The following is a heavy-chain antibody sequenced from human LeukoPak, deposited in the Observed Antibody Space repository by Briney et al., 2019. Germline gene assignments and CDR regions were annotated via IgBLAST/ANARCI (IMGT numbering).Heavy chain of an antibody. V-gene: IGHV3-23*01. CDR1: GFTFSNFA. J-gene: IGHJ4*02. CDR3: ARVRAAAGRAPFDY. CDR2: ISGSGDDT. D-gene: IGHD6-13*01. Sequence: GGSLRLSCAAPGFTFSNFAMTWVRQAPGMGLEWVSAISGSGDDTYYADSVKGRFTISRDNSKNTLYLQMNSLRAEDTAVYYCARVRAAAGRAPFDYWGQGTLVTVSS.